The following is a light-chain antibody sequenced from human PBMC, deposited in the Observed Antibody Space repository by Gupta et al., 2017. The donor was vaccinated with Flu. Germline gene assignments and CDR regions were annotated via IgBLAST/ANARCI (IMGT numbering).Light chain of an antibody. J-gene: IGKJ2*01. Sequence: DIQMTQSPSSLSASVGDRVIITCRASQSMTTLLNWYQQKPGKAPNLLIYGASILQSGVPSRFSGSGSGTDFSLTISSLQPEDFATYYCQQSESLPYSFGQGTKLEI. V-gene: IGKV1-39*01. CDR2: GAS. CDR1: QSMTTL. CDR3: QQSESLPYS.